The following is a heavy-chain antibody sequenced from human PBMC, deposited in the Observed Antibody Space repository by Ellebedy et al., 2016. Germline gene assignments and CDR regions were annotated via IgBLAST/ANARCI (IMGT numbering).Heavy chain of an antibody. CDR3: ARAWGAHGASSIDY. Sequence: SETLSLXXAVYGAPFSDYYWTWVRQSPEKGLEWIGEIKHGGHTNYNPSLRNRVTISVDVSRRQFSLKLTSVTAADTSLYYCARAWGAHGASSIDYWGQGALVTVSS. CDR1: GAPFSDYY. J-gene: IGHJ4*02. CDR2: IKHGGHT. D-gene: IGHD4-17*01. V-gene: IGHV4-34*01.